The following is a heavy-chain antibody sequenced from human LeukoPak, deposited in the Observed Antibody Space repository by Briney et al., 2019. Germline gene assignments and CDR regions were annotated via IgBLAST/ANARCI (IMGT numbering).Heavy chain of an antibody. CDR3: ASDARWELLQNYYYMDV. Sequence: GGSLRLSCAASGFTFSSYSMNWVRQAPGKGLEWVSSISSSSSYIYYADSVKGRFTISRDNAKNSLYLQMNSLRAEDTAVYYCASDARWELLQNYYYMDVWGKGTTVTVSS. D-gene: IGHD1-26*01. CDR2: ISSSSSYI. V-gene: IGHV3-21*01. CDR1: GFTFSSYS. J-gene: IGHJ6*03.